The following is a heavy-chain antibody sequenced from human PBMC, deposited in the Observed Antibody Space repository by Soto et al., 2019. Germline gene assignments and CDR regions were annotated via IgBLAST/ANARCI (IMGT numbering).Heavy chain of an antibody. CDR3: AMVDVYVTPSPQDV. CDR1: GYTFTRYG. D-gene: IGHD3-16*01. CDR2: INTYNGNT. Sequence: QVQLVQSGAEVKNPGASVKVSCKASGYTFTRYGIGWARQAPGQGLEWMGWINTYNGNTNYAQNVQRRGTLTTDTSTSTADMGLRSLRSNDTAIYYSAMVDVYVTPSPQDVWGQGTTVIVSS. V-gene: IGHV1-18*01. J-gene: IGHJ6*02.